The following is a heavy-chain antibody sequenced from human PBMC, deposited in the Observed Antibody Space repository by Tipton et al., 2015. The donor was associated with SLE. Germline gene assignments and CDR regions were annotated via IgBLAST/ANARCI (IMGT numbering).Heavy chain of an antibody. D-gene: IGHD3-22*01. CDR1: GFSFSDYA. V-gene: IGHV3-30*04. CDR2: ISFDGSDT. CDR3: AKEGRYYDSSGYYYFDD. Sequence: RSLRLSCAASGFSFSDYAMFWVRQAPGKGLDWVADISFDGSDTYYADSVKGRFTISRDNSKNTLYLQMNSLRAEGAENTAVYYCAKEGRYYDSSGYYYFDDWGQGTLVTISS. J-gene: IGHJ4*02.